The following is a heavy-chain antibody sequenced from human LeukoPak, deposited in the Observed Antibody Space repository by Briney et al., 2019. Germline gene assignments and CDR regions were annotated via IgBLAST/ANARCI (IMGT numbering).Heavy chain of an antibody. CDR3: ARRTDYYDSSGYYYVWYFDL. V-gene: IGHV4-59*08. CDR2: IYYSGST. J-gene: IGHJ2*01. Sequence: SETLSLTCTVSGGSISSYYWSWIRQPPGKGLEGIGYIYYSGSTNYNPSLKSRVTISVDPSKNQFSLKLSSVTAADTAVYYCARRTDYYDSSGYYYVWYFDLWGRGTLVTVSS. CDR1: GGSISSYY. D-gene: IGHD3-22*01.